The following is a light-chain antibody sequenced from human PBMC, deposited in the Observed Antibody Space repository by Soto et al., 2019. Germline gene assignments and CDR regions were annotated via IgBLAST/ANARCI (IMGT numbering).Light chain of an antibody. V-gene: IGLV1-47*01. CDR1: SRDVGGSNY. CDR2: QNL. J-gene: IGLJ2*01. CDR3: AAWDDSLSGRV. Sequence: QSVLIQPASVSGSPGQSITISCTGTSRDVGGSNYVSWYQHHPHRAPKLLIYQNLQRPSGVPDRFSGSKSGTSASLAISGLRSEDEADYYCAAWDDSLSGRVFGGGTKLTVL.